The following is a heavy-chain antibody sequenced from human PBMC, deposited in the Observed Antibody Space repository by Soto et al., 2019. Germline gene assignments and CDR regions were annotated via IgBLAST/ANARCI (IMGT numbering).Heavy chain of an antibody. D-gene: IGHD2-15*01. CDR2: MSYDGSNK. Sequence: GGSLRLSCAASRFSFSSYGMHWVRQGPGKGLEWVAFMSYDGSNKFYADSVKGRFTISRDNSKNTLYLQMNSLRADDTARYYCEKDIVKAINVGGMEVWGQGTPVTV. CDR3: EKDIVKAINVGGMEV. CDR1: RFSFSSYG. V-gene: IGHV3-30*18. J-gene: IGHJ6*02.